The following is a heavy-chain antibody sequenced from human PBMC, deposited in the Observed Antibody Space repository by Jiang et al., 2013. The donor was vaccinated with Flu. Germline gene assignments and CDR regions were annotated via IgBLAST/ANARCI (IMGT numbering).Heavy chain of an antibody. CDR1: GGSISSYY. CDR3: ARDLAGVYGDPTRYAFDI. V-gene: IGHV4-59*01. D-gene: IGHD4-17*01. CDR2: IYYSGST. Sequence: SGSGLVKPSETLSLTCTVSGGSISSYYWSWIRQPPGKGLEWIGYIYYSGSTNYNPSLKSRVTISVDTSKNQFSLKPSSVTAADTAVYYCARDLAGVYGDPTRYAFDIWGQGTMVTVSS. J-gene: IGHJ3*02.